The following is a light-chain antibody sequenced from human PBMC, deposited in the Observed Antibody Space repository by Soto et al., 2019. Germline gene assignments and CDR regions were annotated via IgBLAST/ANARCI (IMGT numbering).Light chain of an antibody. CDR1: SSDVGSYNY. V-gene: IGLV2-14*01. Sequence: QSALTQPASVSGSPGQSITISCTGTSSDVGSYNYVSWYQQHPGKAPKLMIYEVSDRPSGISSRFSGSKSGNTASLTISGLQAEDEADYYCSSDTSSSTVFGTGTKVTVL. CDR2: EVS. CDR3: SSDTSSSTV. J-gene: IGLJ1*01.